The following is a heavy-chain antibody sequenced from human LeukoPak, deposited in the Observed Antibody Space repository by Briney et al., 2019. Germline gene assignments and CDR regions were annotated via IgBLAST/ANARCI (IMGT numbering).Heavy chain of an antibody. CDR2: IIPIFGTA. D-gene: IGHD5-24*01. V-gene: IGHV1-69*13. Sequence: ASVKVSCKASGGTFSSYAISWVRQAPRQGLEWMGGIIPIFGTANYAQKFQGRVTITADESTSTAYMELSSLRSEDTAVYYCARPGSDGRSDYWGQGTLVTVSS. J-gene: IGHJ4*02. CDR1: GGTFSSYA. CDR3: ARPGSDGRSDY.